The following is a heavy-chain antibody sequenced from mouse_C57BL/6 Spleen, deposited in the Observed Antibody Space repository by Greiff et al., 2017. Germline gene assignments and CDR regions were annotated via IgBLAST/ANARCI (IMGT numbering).Heavy chain of an antibody. CDR2: IYPGDGDT. CDR1: GYAFSSSW. V-gene: IGHV1-82*01. CDR3: AREGGQFDY. D-gene: IGHD3-3*01. Sequence: VQLQQSGPELVKPGASVKISCKASGYAFSSSWMNWVKQRPGKGLEWIGRIYPGDGDTNYNGKFKGKATLTADKSSSTAYMQLSSLTSEDSAVYFCAREGGQFDYWGQGTTLTVAS. J-gene: IGHJ2*01.